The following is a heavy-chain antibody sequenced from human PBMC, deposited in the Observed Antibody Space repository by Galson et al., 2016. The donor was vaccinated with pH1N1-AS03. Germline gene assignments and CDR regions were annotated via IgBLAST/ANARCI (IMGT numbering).Heavy chain of an antibody. D-gene: IGHD4-17*01. Sequence: ETLSLTCTASGGSISSHYWNWIRQPPGKGLEWIGYINYSGSTNYNPSLKNRVTISVDTSKNQFSLKLSSVTAADTAVYYCARHDYGDYVGWFDPWGQGTLVTVSS. CDR1: GGSISSHY. CDR2: INYSGST. J-gene: IGHJ5*02. CDR3: ARHDYGDYVGWFDP. V-gene: IGHV4-59*11.